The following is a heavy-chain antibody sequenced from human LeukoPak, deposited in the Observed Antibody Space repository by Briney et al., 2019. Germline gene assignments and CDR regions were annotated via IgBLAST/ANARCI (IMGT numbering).Heavy chain of an antibody. D-gene: IGHD2-2*02. Sequence: PSETLSLTCVVYGGSLSGYYGTWIRQPPGKGLEWIGEFDHSGTTNYNPPLNSRVTMSVDTSKNQFSLMVSSVTAADTAVYYYATGRNGVVPAPILGVGPWYNYHYMDVWGKGTTVTVSS. J-gene: IGHJ6*03. CDR3: ATGRNGVVPAPILGVGPWYNYHYMDV. V-gene: IGHV4-34*01. CDR1: GGSLSGYY. CDR2: FDHSGTT.